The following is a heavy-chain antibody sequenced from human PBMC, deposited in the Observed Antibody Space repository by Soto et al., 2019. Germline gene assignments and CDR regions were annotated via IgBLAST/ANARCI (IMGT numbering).Heavy chain of an antibody. CDR1: GGSISSYY. CDR3: ARRYGKNAFDI. V-gene: IGHV4-59*01. CDR2: IYYSGST. Sequence: SETLSLTCTVXGGSISSYYWSWIRQPPGKGLEWIGYIYYSGSTNYNPSLKSRVTISVDTSKNQFSLKLSSVTAADTAVYYCARRYGKNAFDIWGQGTMVTVSS. D-gene: IGHD5-18*01. J-gene: IGHJ3*02.